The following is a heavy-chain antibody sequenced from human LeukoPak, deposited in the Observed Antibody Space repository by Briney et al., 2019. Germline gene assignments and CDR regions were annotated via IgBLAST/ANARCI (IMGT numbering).Heavy chain of an antibody. CDR1: AGSISSYY. V-gene: IGHV4-59*01. Sequence: SETLSLTCTVSAGSISSYYWSWIRQPPGKGLEWIGYIYYSGSTNYNPSLKSQVTISVDTSKNQFSQKLRSVTAADTAVYYCARGYSGYGYDAFDMWGQGTMVTVSS. D-gene: IGHD5-12*01. CDR2: IYYSGST. CDR3: ARGYSGYGYDAFDM. J-gene: IGHJ3*02.